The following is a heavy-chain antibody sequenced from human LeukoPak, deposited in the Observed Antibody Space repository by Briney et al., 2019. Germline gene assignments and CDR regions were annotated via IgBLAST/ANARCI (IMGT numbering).Heavy chain of an antibody. CDR2: INHSGST. CDR1: GGSISSYY. V-gene: IGHV4-34*01. J-gene: IGHJ4*02. CDR3: ARRDGWKTDY. D-gene: IGHD2-21*02. Sequence: SETLSLTCTVSGGSISSYYWSWIRQPPGKGLEWIGEINHSGSTNYNPSLKSRVTISVDTSKNQFSLKLSSVTAADTAVYYCARRDGWKTDYWGQGTLVTVSS.